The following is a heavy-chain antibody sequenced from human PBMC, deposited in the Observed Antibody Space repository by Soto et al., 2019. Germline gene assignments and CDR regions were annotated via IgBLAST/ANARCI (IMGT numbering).Heavy chain of an antibody. CDR2: TYYRSKWYN. J-gene: IGHJ4*02. D-gene: IGHD5-12*01. Sequence: PSQTLSLTCAISGDSVSTNSATWDWIRQSPSRGLEWLGRTYYRSKWYNDYAVSVKGRIIVNPDTSKNQFSLTVTSVTAADTAVYYCARRIVATETFDYWGQGTLVTVSS. CDR3: ARRIVATETFDY. CDR1: GDSVSTNSAT. V-gene: IGHV6-1*01.